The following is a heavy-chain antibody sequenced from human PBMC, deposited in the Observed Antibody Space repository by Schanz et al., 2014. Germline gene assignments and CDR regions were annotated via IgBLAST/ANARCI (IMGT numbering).Heavy chain of an antibody. Sequence: QVQLVESGGGVVRPGRSLRLSCAASGFTFSNYGMHWVRQAPGKGLEWVAVISYDGSDKFYADSVKGRFTISRDNSNNTLSLQMNSPRNEDTAVYYCGKDRGGDYEVSYYYGMDVWGQGTTVTVSS. CDR2: ISYDGSDK. J-gene: IGHJ6*02. CDR1: GFTFSNYG. CDR3: GKDRGGDYEVSYYYGMDV. V-gene: IGHV3-30*18. D-gene: IGHD4-17*01.